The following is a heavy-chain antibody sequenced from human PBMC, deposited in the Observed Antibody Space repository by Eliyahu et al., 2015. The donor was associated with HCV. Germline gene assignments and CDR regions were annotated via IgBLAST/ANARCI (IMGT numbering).Heavy chain of an antibody. V-gene: IGHV3-21*01. CDR3: ARGSGYYSSDIKSWFDS. CDR2: ISSGSSYI. J-gene: IGHJ5*01. Sequence: EVQLGESGGGLVKPGGSLRLSCAASGFXFXTDXMNWVRQAPGKGLEWVSSISSGSSYIYYADSVQGRFTISRDNAKSSVYLQMDSLRAEDTAVYYCARGSGYYSSDIKSWFDSWGQGTLVTVSS. D-gene: IGHD5-12*01. CDR1: GFXFXTDX.